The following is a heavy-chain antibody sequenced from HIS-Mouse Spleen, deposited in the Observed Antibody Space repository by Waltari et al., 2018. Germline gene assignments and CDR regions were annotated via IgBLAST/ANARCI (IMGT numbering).Heavy chain of an antibody. CDR1: GGSFSGYS. D-gene: IGHD1-1*01. CDR3: ARGRFHSWNDAFDI. V-gene: IGHV4-34*01. CDR2: INHSGST. J-gene: IGHJ3*02. Sequence: QVQLQQWGAGLLKPSETLSLTCAVYGGSFSGYSWSWIRQPPGKGLEWIGEINHSGSTNYNPSLKSRVTISVDTSKNQFSLKLSSVTAADTAVYYCARGRFHSWNDAFDIWGQGTMVTVSS.